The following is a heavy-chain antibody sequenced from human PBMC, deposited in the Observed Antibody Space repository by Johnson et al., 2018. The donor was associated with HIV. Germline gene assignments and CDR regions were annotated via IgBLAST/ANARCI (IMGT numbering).Heavy chain of an antibody. J-gene: IGHJ3*02. CDR3: AISFNYYDSSGYYDPSAFDI. CDR2: ISYDGSNK. CDR1: GFTFSSYA. Sequence: QVQLVESGGGVVQPGRSLRLSCAASGFTFSSYAMHWVRQAPGKGLEWVAVISYDGSNKYYADSVKGRFTISRDNSKNTVYLQMNSLRAEDTAVYYCAISFNYYDSSGYYDPSAFDIWGQGTMVTVSS. D-gene: IGHD3-22*01. V-gene: IGHV3-30-3*01.